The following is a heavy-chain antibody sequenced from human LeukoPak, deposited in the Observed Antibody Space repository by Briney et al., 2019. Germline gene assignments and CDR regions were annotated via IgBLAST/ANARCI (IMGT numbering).Heavy chain of an antibody. J-gene: IGHJ4*02. V-gene: IGHV3-23*01. CDR1: GFTLSNYG. D-gene: IGHD3-10*01. Sequence: PGRSLRLSCAASGFTLSNYGMSWVRQAPGKGLEWVAGLSGSGGGTNYADSVQGRLTISRDNPKNTLYLQMNSLRAEDTAVYFCAKRGVVIRVFLVGFHKEAYYFDSWGQGALVTVSS. CDR2: LSGSGGGT. CDR3: AKRGVVIRVFLVGFHKEAYYFDS.